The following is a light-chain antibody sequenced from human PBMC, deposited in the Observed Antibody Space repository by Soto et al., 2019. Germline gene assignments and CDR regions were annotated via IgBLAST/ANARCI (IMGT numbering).Light chain of an antibody. CDR3: QRYNNWPPWT. CDR1: QSVSSN. V-gene: IGKV3-15*01. Sequence: EIGMTQSPATLSASAGERATLSWWASQSVSSNLAWYQQKPVQAPRLLIYGASTRATGIPARFSGSGSGTEFTLTISSLQSEDFAVYYCQRYNNWPPWTFGQGTKVDIK. CDR2: GAS. J-gene: IGKJ1*01.